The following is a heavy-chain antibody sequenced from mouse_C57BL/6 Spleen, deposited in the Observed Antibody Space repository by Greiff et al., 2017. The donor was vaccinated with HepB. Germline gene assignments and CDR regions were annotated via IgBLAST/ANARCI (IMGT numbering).Heavy chain of an antibody. CDR2: ISSGSSTI. V-gene: IGHV5-17*01. J-gene: IGHJ1*03. CDR1: GFTFSDYG. CDR3: ARGSPGDFDV. Sequence: EVMLVESGGGLVKPGGSLKLSCAASGFTFSDYGMHWVRQAPEKGLEWVAYISSGSSTIYYADTVKGRFTISRDNAKNTLFLQMTSLRSEDTARYYCARGSPGDFDVWGTGTTVTVSS.